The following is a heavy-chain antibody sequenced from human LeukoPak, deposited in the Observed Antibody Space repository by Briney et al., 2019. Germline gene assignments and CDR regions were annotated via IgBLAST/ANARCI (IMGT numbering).Heavy chain of an antibody. CDR1: GGSISSSSYY. V-gene: IGHV4-39*01. J-gene: IGHJ4*02. CDR3: ARQGFPYYDFWSGYGFLGY. CDR2: IYYSGST. D-gene: IGHD3-3*01. Sequence: SETLSLTCTVSGGSISSSSYYWGWIRQPPGKGLEWIGSIYYSGSTYYNPSLKSRVTISVDTSKNQFSLKLSSVTAADTAVYYCARQGFPYYDFWSGYGFLGYWGQETLVTVSS.